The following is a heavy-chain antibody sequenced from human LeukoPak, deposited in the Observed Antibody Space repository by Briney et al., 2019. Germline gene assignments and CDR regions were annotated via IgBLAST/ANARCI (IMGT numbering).Heavy chain of an antibody. V-gene: IGHV3-23*01. CDR1: GFTFSTFA. D-gene: IGHD2-8*02. CDR3: ATYRQVLSPFES. CDR2: IFAGGGEI. J-gene: IGHJ4*02. Sequence: PGGALRLSCAASGFTFSTFAMIWVRQPPGKGLEGVSSIFAGGGEIHYADSVRGRFTISRDNSKSTLSLQMNSLRAEDTAIYYCATYRQVLSPFESWGQGTLVTVSS.